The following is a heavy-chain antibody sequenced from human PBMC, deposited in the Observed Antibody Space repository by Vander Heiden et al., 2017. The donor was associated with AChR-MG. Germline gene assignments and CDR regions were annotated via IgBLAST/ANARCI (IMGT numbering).Heavy chain of an antibody. V-gene: IGHV4-39*01. D-gene: IGHD6-19*01. J-gene: IGHJ2*01. Sequence: QLQLQESGPGLVKPSETLSLTCTVSGGSISSSSYYWGGIRQPPGKGLEWIGSIYYSGSTYYNPSLKSRVTISVDTSKNQFSLKLSSVTAADTAVYYCASASSGWDWYFDLWGRGTLVTVSS. CDR1: GGSISSSSYY. CDR3: ASASSGWDWYFDL. CDR2: IYYSGST.